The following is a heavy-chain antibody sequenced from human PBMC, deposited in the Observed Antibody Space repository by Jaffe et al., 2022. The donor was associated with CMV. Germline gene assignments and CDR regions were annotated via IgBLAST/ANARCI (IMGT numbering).Heavy chain of an antibody. CDR1: GFTFSSYS. CDR3: ARDMVRGVIIAYNWFDP. D-gene: IGHD3-10*01. V-gene: IGHV3-48*02. CDR2: ISSSSSTI. Sequence: EVQLVESGGGLVQPGGSLRLSCAASGFTFSSYSMNWVRQAPGKGLEWVSYISSSSSTIYYADSVKGRFTISRDNAKNSLYLQMNSLRDEDTAVYYCARDMVRGVIIAYNWFDPWGQGTLVTVSS. J-gene: IGHJ5*02.